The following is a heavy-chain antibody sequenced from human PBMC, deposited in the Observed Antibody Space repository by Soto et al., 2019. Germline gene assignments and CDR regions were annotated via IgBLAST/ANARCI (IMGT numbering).Heavy chain of an antibody. J-gene: IGHJ5*02. Sequence: QVQLQESGPGLVKPSETLSLTCTVSGGSISSYYWSWIRQPPGKGLEWIGYIYYSGSTNYNPSLKSRCTISVDTSKNQFSPKLSSVTAADTAVYYCARRASGFQPEVWFDPWGQGTLVTVSS. D-gene: IGHD3-3*01. CDR3: ARRASGFQPEVWFDP. V-gene: IGHV4-59*08. CDR2: IYYSGST. CDR1: GGSISSYY.